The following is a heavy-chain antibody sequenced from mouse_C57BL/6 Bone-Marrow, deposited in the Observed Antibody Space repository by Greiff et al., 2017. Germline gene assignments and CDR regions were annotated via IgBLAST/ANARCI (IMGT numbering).Heavy chain of an antibody. Sequence: EVKLQESGAELVRPGASVKLSCTASGFNIKDGYMHWVKQRPEQGLEWIGWIDPENGDTEYASKFQGKATITADTSSNTAYLQLSSLTSEDTAVYYCTTGSLYYYAMDYWGQGTSVTVSS. CDR1: GFNIKDGY. J-gene: IGHJ4*01. V-gene: IGHV14-4*01. CDR2: IDPENGDT. D-gene: IGHD6-5*01. CDR3: TTGSLYYYAMDY.